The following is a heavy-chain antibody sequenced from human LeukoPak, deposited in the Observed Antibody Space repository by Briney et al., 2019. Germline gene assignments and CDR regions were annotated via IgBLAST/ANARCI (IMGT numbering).Heavy chain of an antibody. CDR1: GDSISSGNY. Sequence: SETLSLTCTVSGDSISSGNYWGWIRQPPGKGLEWIGSIFHTGSTYYNPSLKSRVTISVDTSKNQFSLKLSSVTAADTAVYYCARGQTTVSGPFDYWGQGTLATVSS. V-gene: IGHV4-38-2*02. CDR2: IFHTGST. D-gene: IGHD4-17*01. J-gene: IGHJ4*02. CDR3: ARGQTTVSGPFDY.